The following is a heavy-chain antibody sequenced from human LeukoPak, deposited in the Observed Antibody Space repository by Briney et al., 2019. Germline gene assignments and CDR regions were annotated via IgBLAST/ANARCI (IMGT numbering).Heavy chain of an antibody. CDR1: GYTFTSYA. CDR3: AREGPRITIFGVPSWGYYGMDV. Sequence: VASVKVSCKASGYTFTSYAMHWVRQAPGQRLEWMGWINAGNGNTKYSQKFQGRVTITRDTSASTAYMELSSLRSEDTAVYYCAREGPRITIFGVPSWGYYGMDVWGQGTTVTVSS. D-gene: IGHD3-3*01. V-gene: IGHV1-3*01. CDR2: INAGNGNT. J-gene: IGHJ6*02.